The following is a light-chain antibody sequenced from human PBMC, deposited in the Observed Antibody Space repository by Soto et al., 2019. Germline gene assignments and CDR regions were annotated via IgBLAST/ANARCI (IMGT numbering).Light chain of an antibody. CDR3: SSYAGTNNLV. CDR1: SSDVGAYNF. V-gene: IGLV2-8*01. J-gene: IGLJ2*01. CDR2: EVN. Sequence: QSALTQPPSASGSPGQSVTISCTGTSSDVGAYNFVSWYQRHPGKAPKLMIYEVNKRPSGVPDRFSGSKSGNTASLTVSGLQADDEADYYCSSYAGTNNLVFGGGTKLTVL.